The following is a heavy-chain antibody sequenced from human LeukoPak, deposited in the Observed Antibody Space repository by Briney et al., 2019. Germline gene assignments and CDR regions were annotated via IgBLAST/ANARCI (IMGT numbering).Heavy chain of an antibody. Sequence: GESLKISCKGSGYSFSNYWIGWVRQMPGKGLEWMGIIYPGDSDTRYSPSFQGQVTISADKSISTAYLQWSSLKASDTAMYYCARPRGGSGRFSAYYFDYWGQGTLVTVSS. CDR1: GYSFSNYW. CDR3: ARPRGGSGRFSAYYFDY. J-gene: IGHJ4*02. CDR2: IYPGDSDT. D-gene: IGHD6-19*01. V-gene: IGHV5-51*01.